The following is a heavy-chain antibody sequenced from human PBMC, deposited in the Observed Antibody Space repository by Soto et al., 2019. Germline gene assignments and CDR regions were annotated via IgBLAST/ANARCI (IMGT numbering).Heavy chain of an antibody. J-gene: IGHJ4*02. CDR2: ISSTSSYI. Sequence: GGSLRLSCAASGFTFSNYNMNWVRQAPGKGLEWVSSISSTSSYIYYADSVKGRFTSSRDNAKNSLYLQMNSLRAEDTAVYYCARGSGWYPYSDYWGQGTLVTVSS. CDR3: ARGSGWYPYSDY. D-gene: IGHD6-19*01. V-gene: IGHV3-21*01. CDR1: GFTFSNYN.